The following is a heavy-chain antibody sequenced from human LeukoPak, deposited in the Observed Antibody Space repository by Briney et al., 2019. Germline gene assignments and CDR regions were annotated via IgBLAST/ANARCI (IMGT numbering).Heavy chain of an antibody. CDR2: ISYDGSIK. V-gene: IGHV3-30-3*01. D-gene: IGHD2-15*01. Sequence: GRSLRLSCAASGFTFSGYAIHWVRQAPGKGLEWVAFISYDGSIKYYADSVKGRCTVSRDNSKNTLNLQINSLRAEDTAVYYCARDLSEKYSIDYWGQGTLATVSS. J-gene: IGHJ4*02. CDR3: ARDLSEKYSIDY. CDR1: GFTFSGYA.